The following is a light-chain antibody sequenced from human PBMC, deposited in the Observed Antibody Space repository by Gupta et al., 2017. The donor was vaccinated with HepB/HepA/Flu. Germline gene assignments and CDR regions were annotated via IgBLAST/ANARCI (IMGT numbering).Light chain of an antibody. Sequence: QLVLTQSPSASASLGASVKLTCTLSSGHSSNAVAWHQQQPEKGPGYLMRLNNDGSHIKGDGIPDRFSGSSSGAERYLTISNLQSEDEADYYCQAWDTGILVFGTGTTVTVL. J-gene: IGLJ1*01. CDR3: QAWDTGILV. CDR1: SGHSSNA. CDR2: LNNDGSH. V-gene: IGLV4-69*01.